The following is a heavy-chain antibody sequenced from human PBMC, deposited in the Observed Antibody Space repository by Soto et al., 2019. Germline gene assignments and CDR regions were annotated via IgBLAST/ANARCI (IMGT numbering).Heavy chain of an antibody. CDR3: ARGQDSAKIVY. CDR2: IHPSGSK. J-gene: IGHJ4*02. Sequence: SETLSLTCAVHGGSVSGYYWNWIRQPPGQGLEWIGEIHPSGSKNYNPSLDSRVAMSLETSNNQFSLMLSFVTAAATAVYYCARGQDSAKIVYWGQGTLVTVSS. D-gene: IGHD5-18*01. CDR1: GGSVSGYY. V-gene: IGHV4-34*01.